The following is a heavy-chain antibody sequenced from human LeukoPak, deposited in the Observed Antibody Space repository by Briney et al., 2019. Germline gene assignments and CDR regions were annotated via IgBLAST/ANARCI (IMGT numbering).Heavy chain of an antibody. CDR2: ISGSGRDS. CDR1: GFTFTSYA. Sequence: GGSLRLSCAASGFTFTSYAMSWVRQAPGKGLEWVSAISGSGRDSYYADSVKGRFTISRDNSKNTLYLQMSSLRAEDTAVYYCAAVRSSYYYYGMDVWGQGTTVTVSS. V-gene: IGHV3-23*01. D-gene: IGHD6-6*01. CDR3: AAVRSSYYYYGMDV. J-gene: IGHJ6*02.